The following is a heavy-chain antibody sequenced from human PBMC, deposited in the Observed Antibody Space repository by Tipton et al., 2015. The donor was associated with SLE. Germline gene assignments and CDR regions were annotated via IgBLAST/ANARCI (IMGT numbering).Heavy chain of an antibody. D-gene: IGHD2-2*01. Sequence: SLRLSCAASGFPLINSAMAWFRQAPGKGLEWVSAVTTSAYGTFYADSVKGRFTISRDNSKNTLYLQMNSLRAEDTAVYYCATMCSSTSCLWGFDYWGQGTLVTVSS. CDR1: GFPLINSA. CDR2: VTTSAYGT. CDR3: ATMCSSTSCLWGFDY. V-gene: IGHV3-23*01. J-gene: IGHJ4*02.